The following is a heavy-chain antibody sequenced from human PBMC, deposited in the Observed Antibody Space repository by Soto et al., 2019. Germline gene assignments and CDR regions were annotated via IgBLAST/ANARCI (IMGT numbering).Heavy chain of an antibody. Sequence: ASVKVSCKASGYTFVNYEINWVRQATGQGLEWLGWMNPHSGDTFYAQNFQGRVTMTRNTSITTAYMELNSLKSEDTAVYYCARQQAMDYWGQGTLVTVSS. CDR3: ARQQAMDY. CDR1: GYTFVNYE. CDR2: MNPHSGDT. J-gene: IGHJ4*02. V-gene: IGHV1-8*01.